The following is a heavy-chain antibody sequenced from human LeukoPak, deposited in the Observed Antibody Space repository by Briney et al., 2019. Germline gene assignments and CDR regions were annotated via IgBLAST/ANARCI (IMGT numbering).Heavy chain of an antibody. J-gene: IGHJ4*02. CDR3: ARDPPQKLLFDC. CDR1: GFTFSDYY. Sequence: GGSLRLSCAASGFTFSDYYMSWIRQAPGKGLEWVSYISSSGNNIYYADSVKGRFTISRDNAKNSLYLQMNSLRAEDTAVYYCARDPPQKLLFDCGSQRTLVTVPS. CDR2: ISSSGNNI. V-gene: IGHV3-11*04.